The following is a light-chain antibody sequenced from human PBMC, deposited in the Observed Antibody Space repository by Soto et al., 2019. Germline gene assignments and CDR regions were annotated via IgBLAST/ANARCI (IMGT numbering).Light chain of an antibody. V-gene: IGKV3-15*01. CDR3: QQYDNWPQT. J-gene: IGKJ1*01. Sequence: EIVMTQSPATLSVSPGERATLSCRASQSVSNNLAWYQQKPGQAPRLLIYVASSRATGTPARFSGSGSGTEFTLTISSLQSEDFAVYYCQQYDNWPQTFGQGTKVDIK. CDR1: QSVSNN. CDR2: VAS.